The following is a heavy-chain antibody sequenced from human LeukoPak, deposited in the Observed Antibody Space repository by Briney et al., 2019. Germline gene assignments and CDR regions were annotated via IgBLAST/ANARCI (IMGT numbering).Heavy chain of an antibody. CDR1: GGSISSHY. Sequence: SETLSLTCTVSGGSISSHYWSWIRQPPGKGLEWIGYIYYGGSTNYNPSLKSRVTISVDTSENQFSLKLSSVTAADTAVYYCARDRIAAAGTNWFDPWGQGTLVTVSS. V-gene: IGHV4-59*11. CDR2: IYYGGST. J-gene: IGHJ5*02. CDR3: ARDRIAAAGTNWFDP. D-gene: IGHD6-13*01.